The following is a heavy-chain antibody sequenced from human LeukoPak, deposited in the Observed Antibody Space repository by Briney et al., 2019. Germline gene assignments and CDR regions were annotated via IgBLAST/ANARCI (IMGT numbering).Heavy chain of an antibody. J-gene: IGHJ4*02. CDR1: GLTFSSYS. CDR2: ISTSSSFI. CDR3: ARFFYGSGSYYELLYFDY. D-gene: IGHD3-10*01. Sequence: PGGSLRLSCAASGLTFSSYSMNWVRQAPGKGLEWVSSISTSSSFIYYADSVKGRFTISRDNAKNSLYLLMNSLRAEDTAVYYCARFFYGSGSYYELLYFDYWGQGTLVTVSS. V-gene: IGHV3-21*01.